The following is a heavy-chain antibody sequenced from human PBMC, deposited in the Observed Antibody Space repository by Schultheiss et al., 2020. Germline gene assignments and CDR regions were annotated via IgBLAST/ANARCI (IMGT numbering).Heavy chain of an antibody. D-gene: IGHD2-2*01. Sequence: SETLSLTCTVSGGSISSGGYYWSWIRQPPGKGLEWIGSIYYSGSTNYNPSLKSRVTISVDTSKNQFSLKLSSVTAADTAVYYCARDQNIVVVPAAIGDRYYGMDVWGQGTTVTVSS. J-gene: IGHJ6*02. CDR2: IYYSGST. CDR3: ARDQNIVVVPAAIGDRYYGMDV. V-gene: IGHV4-39*07. CDR1: GGSISSGGYY.